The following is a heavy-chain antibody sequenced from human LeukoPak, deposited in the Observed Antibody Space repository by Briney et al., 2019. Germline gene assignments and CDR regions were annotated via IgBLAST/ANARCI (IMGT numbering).Heavy chain of an antibody. J-gene: IGHJ6*04. Sequence: GGSLRLSCAASGFTFSTYWMSWVRQAPVKGLEWVANIKQDGSEKYYVDSAKGRFTVSRDNAKNSLFLQMNSLRVEDTAVYYCARFQGGGWDVWGKGTTVTVSS. V-gene: IGHV3-7*01. D-gene: IGHD6-25*01. CDR2: IKQDGSEK. CDR1: GFTFSTYW. CDR3: ARFQGGGWDV.